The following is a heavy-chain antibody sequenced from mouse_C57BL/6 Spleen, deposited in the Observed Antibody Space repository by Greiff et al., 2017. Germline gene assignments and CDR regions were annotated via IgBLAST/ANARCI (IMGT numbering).Heavy chain of an antibody. CDR3: ARWDDGYYDAMDY. J-gene: IGHJ4*01. CDR1: GYSFTGYF. D-gene: IGHD2-3*01. CDR2: INPYNGDT. Sequence: VQLQQSGPELVKPGDSVKISCKASGYSFTGYFMNWVMQSHGKSLEWIGRINPYNGDTFYNQKFKGKATLTVDKSSSTAHMELRSLTSEDSAVYYCARWDDGYYDAMDYWGQGTSVTVSS. V-gene: IGHV1-20*01.